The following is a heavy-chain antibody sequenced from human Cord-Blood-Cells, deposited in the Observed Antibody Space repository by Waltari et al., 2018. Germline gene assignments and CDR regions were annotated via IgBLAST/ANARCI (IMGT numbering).Heavy chain of an antibody. CDR2: ISWNSGSI. CDR3: ATEIKYSSSSGFDY. J-gene: IGHJ4*02. Sequence: EVQLVESGGGLVQPGRSLRLSCAASGFTFDDYAMHWVRQAPGKGLEWVSGISWNSGSIGYADSVKGRFTISRDNAKNSLYLQMNSLRAEDTALYYCATEIKYSSSSGFDYWGQGTL. D-gene: IGHD6-6*01. V-gene: IGHV3-9*01. CDR1: GFTFDDYA.